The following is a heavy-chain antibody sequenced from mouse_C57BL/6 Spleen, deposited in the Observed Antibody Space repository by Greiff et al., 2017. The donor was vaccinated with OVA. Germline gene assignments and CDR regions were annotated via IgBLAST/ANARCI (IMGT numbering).Heavy chain of an antibody. CDR1: GYTFTEYP. D-gene: IGHD1-1*01. V-gene: IGHV1-62-2*01. J-gene: IGHJ2*01. CDR3: ARGITTVNFDY. CDR2: FYPGRGSI. Sequence: QVQLKESGAELVKPGASVKLSCKASGYTFTEYPIHWVKQRSGQGLEWIGWFYPGRGSIKYNEKFKDKATLTADKSSSTVYMELSRLTSEDSAVYFCARGITTVNFDYWGQGTTLTVSS.